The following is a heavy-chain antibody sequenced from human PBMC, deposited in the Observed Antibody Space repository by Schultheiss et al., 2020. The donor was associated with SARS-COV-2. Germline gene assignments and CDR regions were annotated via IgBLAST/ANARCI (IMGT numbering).Heavy chain of an antibody. CDR1: GFTFSSYA. J-gene: IGHJ6*02. Sequence: GGSLRLSCAASGFTFSSYAMSWVRQAPGKGLEWVSAISGSGGSTYYADSVKGRFTISRDNAKNSLYLQMNSLRAEDTAVYYCARGSTIFGVVPDYGMDVWGQGTTVTVSS. CDR2: ISGSGGST. CDR3: ARGSTIFGVVPDYGMDV. V-gene: IGHV3-23*01. D-gene: IGHD3-3*01.